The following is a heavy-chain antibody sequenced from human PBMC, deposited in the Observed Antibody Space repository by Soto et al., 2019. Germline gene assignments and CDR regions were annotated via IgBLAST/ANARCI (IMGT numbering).Heavy chain of an antibody. Sequence: GGSRRGSCAPCRCRLSTYAMNWGRQDPGKGLEWVSATSGSGGSTYYADPVKGRFTSSRDNSKNTLYLQMNSLRAEDTAVQYCARGLGYCSSTGCYLWLVYWGQGP. D-gene: IGHD2-2*01. J-gene: IGHJ4*02. CDR3: ARGLGYCSSTGCYLWLVY. V-gene: IGHV3-23*01. CDR2: TSGSGGST. CDR1: RCRLSTYA.